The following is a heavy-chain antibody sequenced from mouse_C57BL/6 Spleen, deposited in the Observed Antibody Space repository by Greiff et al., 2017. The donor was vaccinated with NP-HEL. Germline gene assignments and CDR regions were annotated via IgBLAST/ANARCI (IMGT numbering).Heavy chain of an antibody. CDR3: ASCSLDSSGQYCFAY. CDR1: GYTFTSYG. CDR2: IYPRSGNT. J-gene: IGHJ2*01. Sequence: LVESGAELARPGASVKLSCKASGYTFTSYGISWVKQRTGQGLEWIGEIYPRSGNTYYNEKFKGKATLTVDKSSSTASMELRSLTSEDSAVDFCASCSLDSSGQYCFAYWGQGTTLTVSA. V-gene: IGHV1-81*01. D-gene: IGHD3-2*02.